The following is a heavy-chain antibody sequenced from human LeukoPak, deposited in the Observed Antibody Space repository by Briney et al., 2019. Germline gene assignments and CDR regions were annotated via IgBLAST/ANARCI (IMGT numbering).Heavy chain of an antibody. CDR1: GLSLTSSGVG. Sequence: SGRTLGNSTQTLTLTCSFAGLSLTSSGVGVGWSRQSPGKAVEWLASIYYNDDKRFSTSLKSRFTITKDTSKNQVVLTMTNMDPVDTATYYRTHRRELYDYGGHGFEHWGQGTLVTVSS. J-gene: IGHJ4*02. CDR2: IYYNDDK. D-gene: IGHD4-23*01. CDR3: THRRELYDYGGHGFEH. V-gene: IGHV2-5*01.